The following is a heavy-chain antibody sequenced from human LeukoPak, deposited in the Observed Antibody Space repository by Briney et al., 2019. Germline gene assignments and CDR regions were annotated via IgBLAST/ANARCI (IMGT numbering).Heavy chain of an antibody. V-gene: IGHV4-59*08. Sequence: SETLSLTCTVSGGSISSYYWSWIRRPPGKGLEWIGYIYYSGSTNYNPSLKSRVTISVDTSKNQFSLKLSSVTAADTAVYYCARHREWELGSFDYWGQGTLVTVSS. D-gene: IGHD1-26*01. CDR1: GGSISSYY. J-gene: IGHJ4*02. CDR2: IYYSGST. CDR3: ARHREWELGSFDY.